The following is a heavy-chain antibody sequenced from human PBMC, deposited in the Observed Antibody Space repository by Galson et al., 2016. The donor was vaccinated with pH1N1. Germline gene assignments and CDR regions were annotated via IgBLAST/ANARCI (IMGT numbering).Heavy chain of an antibody. V-gene: IGHV4-39*01. CDR1: GGSISSSSYY. J-gene: IGHJ4*02. CDR2: IYYSGSI. Sequence: ETLSLTCTVSGGSISSSSYYWDWIRQPPGKGLEWIGSIYYSGSIYYNPSLKSRVTISVDTSKNQFSLKLSSVTAADTAVYYCSRRGIGEFLYYFDYWGQGTLVTVSS. D-gene: IGHD3-10*01. CDR3: SRRGIGEFLYYFDY.